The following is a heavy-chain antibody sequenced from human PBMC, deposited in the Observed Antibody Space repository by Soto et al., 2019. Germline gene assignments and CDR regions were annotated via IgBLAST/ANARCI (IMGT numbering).Heavy chain of an antibody. CDR1: GVSLSDSW. CDR3: ISMGRGYFNS. D-gene: IGHD3-9*01. Sequence: DVQLVESGGGLVKPGGSLRLSCAASGVSLSDSWMTWVSQAPGKGLEWVGRIATITDGEATAYAAPLKGRFTISRDDSKTTVFLQMNSLKVEDTAVYYCISMGRGYFNSWGQGTLVTVSS. V-gene: IGHV3-15*04. CDR2: IATITDGEAT. J-gene: IGHJ4*02.